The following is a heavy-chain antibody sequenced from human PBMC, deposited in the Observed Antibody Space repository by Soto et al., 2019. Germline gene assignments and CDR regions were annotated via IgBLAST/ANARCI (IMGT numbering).Heavy chain of an antibody. CDR3: ARDLRDSVADRRSFDV. Sequence: QVQLGQSGAEVMKPGASVRVSCKASGYSFTTYGISWVRQAPGQGLEYMGWISVYNGDTNYAKKLQGRVTMTTDTSTSTAYIELRSLRSDDTGIYYCARDLRDSVADRRSFDVWGQGTMVTVSS. J-gene: IGHJ3*01. D-gene: IGHD1-26*01. CDR1: GYSFTTYG. V-gene: IGHV1-18*01. CDR2: ISVYNGDT.